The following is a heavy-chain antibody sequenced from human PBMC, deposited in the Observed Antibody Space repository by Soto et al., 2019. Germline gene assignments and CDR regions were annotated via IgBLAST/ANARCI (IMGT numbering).Heavy chain of an antibody. D-gene: IGHD4-17*01. CDR2: IYASGST. CDR1: GGSISGGVYY. CDR3: AREVIPLTTDWYFDV. Sequence: QVQLQESGPGLVKPSETLSLTCTVSGGSISGGVYYWSWIRQPPGKGLEWIGYIYASGSTYYNPSLKSRVTISVAKSNTQFSLRLAYVTASDSAGYYSAREVIPLTTDWYFDVCGRGTLGTVSP. V-gene: IGHV4-30-4*01. J-gene: IGHJ2*01.